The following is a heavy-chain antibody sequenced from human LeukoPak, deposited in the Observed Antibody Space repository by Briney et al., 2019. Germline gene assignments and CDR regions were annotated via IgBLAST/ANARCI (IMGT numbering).Heavy chain of an antibody. V-gene: IGHV3-23*01. J-gene: IGHJ3*01. D-gene: IGHD4-17*01. CDR1: GFTFSSYA. Sequence: GSLRLSCAASGFTFSSYAMIWVRQAPGKGLGWVSAIFATGRATQYADSVKGRFTISRDNSKNTLSLQMNSLRAEDTAVYYCARDPNGDYIGAFDFRGQGTMVTVSS. CDR2: IFATGRAT. CDR3: ARDPNGDYIGAFDF.